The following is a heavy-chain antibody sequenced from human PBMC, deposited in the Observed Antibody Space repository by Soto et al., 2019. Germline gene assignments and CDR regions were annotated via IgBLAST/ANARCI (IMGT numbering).Heavy chain of an antibody. CDR2: INPSGGIT. Sequence: ASVKVSCKASGYTLTSYYLHWVRQAPGQGPEWMGIINPSGGITNDAQKFQDRVTMTSDTSTSTVYMELSSLRSEDTAVYYCARGITTTRYYYYYGMDVWGQGTTVTVSS. V-gene: IGHV1-46*01. D-gene: IGHD1-26*01. CDR3: ARGITTTRYYYYYGMDV. J-gene: IGHJ6*02. CDR1: GYTLTSYY.